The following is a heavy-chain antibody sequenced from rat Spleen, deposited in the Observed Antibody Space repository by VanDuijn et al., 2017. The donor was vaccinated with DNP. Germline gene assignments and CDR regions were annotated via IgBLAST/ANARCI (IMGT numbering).Heavy chain of an antibody. J-gene: IGHJ4*01. D-gene: IGHD1-2*01. V-gene: IGHV5-25*01. CDR3: ARWTIAARSMVMDA. CDR1: GFTFSNYY. Sequence: EVQLVESGGGLVQPGRSMKLSCAASGFTFSNYYMAWVRQAPTKGLEWVASITNSGGTTYYRDSVKGRFTISRDNAKSTLYLQMDSLRSEDTATYYCARWTIAARSMVMDAWGQGASVTVSS. CDR2: ITNSGGTT.